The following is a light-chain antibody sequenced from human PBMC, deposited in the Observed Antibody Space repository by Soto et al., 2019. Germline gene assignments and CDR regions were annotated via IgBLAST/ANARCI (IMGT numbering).Light chain of an antibody. CDR3: QQYNNWPPWT. Sequence: EIVMTQSPASLSVSPRETATLSCRASQSISRYLAWYQHKPGQAPRPLIHGASTRATGVPARFSGSGSGTEFTLTIRSLQSEDFAVYYCQQYNNWPPWTFGQGTTGDIK. V-gene: IGKV3-15*01. J-gene: IGKJ1*01. CDR1: QSISRY. CDR2: GAS.